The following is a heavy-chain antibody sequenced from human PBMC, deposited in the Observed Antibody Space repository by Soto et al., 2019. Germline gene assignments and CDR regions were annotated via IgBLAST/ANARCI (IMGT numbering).Heavy chain of an antibody. CDR3: ARCYCRVGSCYACWHFDL. J-gene: IGHJ2*01. V-gene: IGHV1-18*01. CDR2: ISASTRNT. Sequence: QVQLVQSGAEVKKPGASVKVSCQASGYTFTNYAISWVRQAPGQGLEWMGWISASTRNTDQAQNVQGRVTMTRDTSTNPANMELRSLRSDDTAVYYCARCYCRVGSCYACWHFDLWGRGTLFTVSS. D-gene: IGHD2-15*01. CDR1: GYTFTNYA.